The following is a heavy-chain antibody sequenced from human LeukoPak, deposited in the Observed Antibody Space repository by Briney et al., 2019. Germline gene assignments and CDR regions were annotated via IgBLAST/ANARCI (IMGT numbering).Heavy chain of an antibody. CDR2: IRYDGSNK. CDR1: GFTFSSYG. D-gene: IGHD6-19*01. V-gene: IGHV3-30*02. CDR3: ARDSGGSNVAFDI. J-gene: IGHJ3*02. Sequence: GGSLRLSCAASGFTFSSYGMHWVRQAPGKGLEWVAFIRYDGSNKYYADSVKGRFTISRDNSKNTLYLQMNSLRAEDTAVYYCARDSGGSNVAFDIWGQGTMVTVSS.